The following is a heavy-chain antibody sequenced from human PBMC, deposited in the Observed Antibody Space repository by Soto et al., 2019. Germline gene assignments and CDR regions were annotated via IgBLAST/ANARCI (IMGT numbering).Heavy chain of an antibody. D-gene: IGHD2-2*02. J-gene: IGHJ6*02. Sequence: GASVKVSCKASGGTFSSYAISWVRQAPGQGXEWMGGIIPIFGTANYAQKFQGRVTITADKSTSTAYMELSSLRSEDTAVYYCASWSSDCSSTSCYTHHYYYGMDVWGQGTTVTVSS. CDR1: GGTFSSYA. V-gene: IGHV1-69*06. CDR2: IIPIFGTA. CDR3: ASWSSDCSSTSCYTHHYYYGMDV.